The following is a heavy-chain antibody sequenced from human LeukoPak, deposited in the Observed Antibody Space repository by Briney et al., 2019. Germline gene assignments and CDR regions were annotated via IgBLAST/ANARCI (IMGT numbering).Heavy chain of an antibody. CDR1: GFTFTNHA. J-gene: IGHJ4*02. D-gene: IGHD5-24*01. CDR3: ARTPNRDGYSHIDF. Sequence: PGGSLRLSCAASGFTFTNHAMAWVRLAPGKGLEWVSTLSDSGASTYYADSVKGRFTISRENSRNTMYLQMDSLRADDTGVYFCARTPNRDGYSHIDFWGQGALVTVSS. CDR2: LSDSGAST. V-gene: IGHV3-23*01.